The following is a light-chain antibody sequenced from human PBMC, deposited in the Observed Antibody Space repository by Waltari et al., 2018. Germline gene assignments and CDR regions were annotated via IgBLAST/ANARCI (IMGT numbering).Light chain of an antibody. J-gene: IGKJ1*01. Sequence: DIQMTQSPSSVSASVGDRATITCRASQGISNWLAWYQQKPGKAPKLLIYAASILQTGVPSRFSGSGSGTDFTLTIRNLQPEDFATYFCQQGNSFPPTFGQGTRVEVK. CDR3: QQGNSFPPT. CDR1: QGISNW. CDR2: AAS. V-gene: IGKV1-12*01.